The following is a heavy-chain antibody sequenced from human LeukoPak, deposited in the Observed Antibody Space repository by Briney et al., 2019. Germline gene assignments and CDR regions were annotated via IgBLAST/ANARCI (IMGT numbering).Heavy chain of an antibody. CDR2: ISDSGGTT. D-gene: IGHD6-19*01. CDR1: GFTFSNLA. J-gene: IGHJ4*02. CDR3: AKDARRSSGWYFFDH. V-gene: IGHV3-23*01. Sequence: PGGSLRLSCAASGFTFSNLAMGWVRQAPGKGLEWVSVISDSGGTTYCADSVKGRFTISRDNSRNTLYLQMNSLRVEDTAVYYCAKDARRSSGWYFFDHWGQGTLVTVSS.